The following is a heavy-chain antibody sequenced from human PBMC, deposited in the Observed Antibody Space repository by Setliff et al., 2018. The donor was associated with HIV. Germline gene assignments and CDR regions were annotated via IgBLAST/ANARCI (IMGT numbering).Heavy chain of an antibody. CDR2: INQDGSEK. V-gene: IGHV3-7*01. CDR1: GFTFSNYW. D-gene: IGHD6-19*01. J-gene: IGHJ4*02. CDR3: ARDVAVAGTEF. Sequence: GGSLRLSCAASGFTFSNYWMSWVRQAPGKGLEWVAHINQDGSEKNHVDSVKGRFTISRDNAKNTLYLQMNSLRAEDTAVYFCARDVAVAGTEFWGQGTLVTVSS.